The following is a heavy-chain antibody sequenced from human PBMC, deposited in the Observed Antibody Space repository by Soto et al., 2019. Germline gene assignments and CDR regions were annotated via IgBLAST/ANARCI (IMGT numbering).Heavy chain of an antibody. Sequence: GGSLRLSCAASGFTFSSYGMHWVRQAPGKGLEWVAVISYDGSNKYYADSVKGRFTISRDNSKNTLYLQMNSLRAEDTAVYYCAKDHEDYGDYDYWGQGTLVTVSS. CDR3: AKDHEDYGDYDY. J-gene: IGHJ4*02. CDR1: GFTFSSYG. D-gene: IGHD4-17*01. CDR2: ISYDGSNK. V-gene: IGHV3-30*18.